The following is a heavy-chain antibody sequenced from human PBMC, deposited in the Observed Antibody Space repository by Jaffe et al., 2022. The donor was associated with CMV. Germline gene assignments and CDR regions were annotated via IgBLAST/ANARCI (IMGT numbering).Heavy chain of an antibody. J-gene: IGHJ3*02. V-gene: IGHV4-59*08. Sequence: QVQLQESGPGLVKPSETLSLTCTVSGGSISSYYWSWIRQPPGKGLEWIGYIYYSGSTNYNPSLKSRVTISVDTSKNQFSLKLSSVTAADTAVYYCARYDLYGYSLAATPDDAFDIWGQGTMVTVSS. D-gene: IGHD2-15*01. CDR1: GGSISSYY. CDR2: IYYSGST. CDR3: ARYDLYGYSLAATPDDAFDI.